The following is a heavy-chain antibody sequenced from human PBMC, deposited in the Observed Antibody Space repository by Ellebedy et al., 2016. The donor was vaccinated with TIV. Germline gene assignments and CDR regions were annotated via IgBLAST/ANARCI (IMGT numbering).Heavy chain of an antibody. J-gene: IGHJ6*02. CDR2: ISSGGDYK. V-gene: IGHV3-21*01. CDR1: GFAFNSYS. D-gene: IGHD1-1*01. Sequence: PGGSLRLSCAASGFAFNSYSINWVRQAPGKGLEWVSSISSGGDYKYYADSVKCRFTISRDNAKNSLYLQMNSLRSEDSALYFCATLGNEPVADYYGLDVWGQGTTVTVSS. CDR3: ATLGNEPVADYYGLDV.